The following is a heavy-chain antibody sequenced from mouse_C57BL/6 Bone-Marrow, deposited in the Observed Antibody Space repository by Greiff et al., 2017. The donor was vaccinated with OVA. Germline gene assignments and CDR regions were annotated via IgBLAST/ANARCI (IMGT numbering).Heavy chain of an antibody. Sequence: VQLQQSGAELVKPGASVKLSCKASGYSFTSSWMHWVKQRPGQGLEWIGLIHPNSGSNNYNEKFKSKATLTVDKSSSTAYMQLSSLTSEDSAVYYCANDYLAYWGQGTLVTVSA. CDR2: IHPNSGSN. D-gene: IGHD2-4*01. CDR3: ANDYLAY. V-gene: IGHV1-64*01. CDR1: GYSFTSSW. J-gene: IGHJ3*01.